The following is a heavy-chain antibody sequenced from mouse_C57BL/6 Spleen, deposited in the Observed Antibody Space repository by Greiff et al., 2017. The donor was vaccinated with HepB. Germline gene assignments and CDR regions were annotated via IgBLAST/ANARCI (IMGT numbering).Heavy chain of an antibody. V-gene: IGHV1-64*01. Sequence: QVQLKQPGAELVKPGASVKLSCKASGYTFTSYWMHWVKPRPGQGLEWIGMIHPNSGSTNYNEKFKSKATLTVDKSSSTAYMQLSSLTSEDSAVYYCAKERDYYGSSPSYFDVWGTGTTVTVSS. J-gene: IGHJ1*03. D-gene: IGHD1-1*01. CDR1: GYTFTSYW. CDR3: AKERDYYGSSPSYFDV. CDR2: IHPNSGST.